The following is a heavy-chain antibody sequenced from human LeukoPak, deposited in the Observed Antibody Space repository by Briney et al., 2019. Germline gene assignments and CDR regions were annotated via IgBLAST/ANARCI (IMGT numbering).Heavy chain of an antibody. CDR2: IYYSGST. J-gene: IGHJ4*02. Sequence: KPSETLSLTCTVSGGSISSYYWSWIRQPPGKGLEWIGYIYYSGSTNYNPSLKSRVTISVDTSKNQFSLKLSSVTAADTAVYYCASASGMVRGVIRPFDYWGQGTLVTVSS. D-gene: IGHD3-10*01. V-gene: IGHV4-59*01. CDR3: ASASGMVRGVIRPFDY. CDR1: GGSISSYY.